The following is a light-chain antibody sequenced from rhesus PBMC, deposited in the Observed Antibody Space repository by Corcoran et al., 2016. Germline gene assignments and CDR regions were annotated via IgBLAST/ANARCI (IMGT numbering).Light chain of an antibody. CDR3: QQYGSRPFT. Sequence: DIQMTQSPPSLSASVGDTVTITCRASQNINILLAWYQQKPGKAPKLLFHKASSLQSGVPSRFSGSGAGTAFTLTISSLESEDFATYYCQQYGSRPFTFGPGTKLDIK. CDR2: KAS. J-gene: IGKJ3*01. V-gene: IGKV1-22*01. CDR1: QNINIL.